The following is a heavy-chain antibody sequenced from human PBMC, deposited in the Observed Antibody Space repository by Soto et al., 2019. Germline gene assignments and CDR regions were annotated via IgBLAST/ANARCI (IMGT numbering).Heavy chain of an antibody. CDR2: ISGSGGST. J-gene: IGHJ6*02. V-gene: IGHV3-23*01. CDR3: AKGDYDFWSGYYTAYYYYGMDV. Sequence: EVQLLESGGGLVQPGGSLRLSCAASGFTFSSYAMSWVRQAPGKGLEWVSAISGSGGSTYYADSVKGQFTISRDNSKNTLYLQMNSLRAEDTAVYYCAKGDYDFWSGYYTAYYYYGMDVWGQGTTVTVSS. D-gene: IGHD3-3*01. CDR1: GFTFSSYA.